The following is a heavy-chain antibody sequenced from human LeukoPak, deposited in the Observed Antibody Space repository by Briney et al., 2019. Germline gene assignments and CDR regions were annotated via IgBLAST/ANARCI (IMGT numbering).Heavy chain of an antibody. CDR2: IYYSGST. Sequence: SSETLSLTCTVSGGSISSSSYYWGWIRQPPGKGLEWSGSIYYSGSTYYNPSLKSRVTISVDTSKNQFSLKLSSVTAADTAVYYCARRALIAVAGTRHFDYWGQGTLVTVSS. D-gene: IGHD6-19*01. CDR1: GGSISSSSYY. J-gene: IGHJ4*02. V-gene: IGHV4-39*01. CDR3: ARRALIAVAGTRHFDY.